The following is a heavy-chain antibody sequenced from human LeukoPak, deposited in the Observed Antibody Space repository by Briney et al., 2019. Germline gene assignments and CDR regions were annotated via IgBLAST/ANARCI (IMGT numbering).Heavy chain of an antibody. Sequence: GGSLRLSCAASGFTFNGYWMSWVRQAPGKGLEWVANIKQDGSEKYYVDSVKGRFNISRDNAKNSLYLQMNSLRAEDTAVHYCARGGGYCSSTSCYPRLFDYWGQGTLVTVSS. D-gene: IGHD2-2*01. CDR1: GFTFNGYW. CDR3: ARGGGYCSSTSCYPRLFDY. V-gene: IGHV3-7*01. CDR2: IKQDGSEK. J-gene: IGHJ4*02.